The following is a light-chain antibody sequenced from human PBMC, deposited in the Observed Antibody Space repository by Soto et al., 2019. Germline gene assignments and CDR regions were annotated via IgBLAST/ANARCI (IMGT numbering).Light chain of an antibody. CDR3: QQYGNSPLT. V-gene: IGKV3-20*01. Sequence: EIVLTQSPGTLSLSPGERATLSCSASQSVSSSFLAWYQQKPGQAPRLLIYGASSRATGIPNRLSGSGSATDFTLTISRLEPEDVAVYYCQQYGNSPLTFGGATKVEIK. CDR2: GAS. CDR1: QSVSSSF. J-gene: IGKJ4*01.